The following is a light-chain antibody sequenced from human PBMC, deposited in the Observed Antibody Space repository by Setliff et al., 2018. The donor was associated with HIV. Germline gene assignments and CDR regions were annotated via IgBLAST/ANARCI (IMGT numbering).Light chain of an antibody. CDR3: NSYTSSDTYV. Sequence: QSVLTQPASVSGSPRQSITISCNGTSNDIGSYNYASWYQQHPGKAPKLVIYDVAQRPSGGSSRFSGSKSGDTASLTISGLQTEDEADYYCNSYTSSDTYVFGTGTKVTVL. V-gene: IGLV2-14*03. CDR1: SNDIGSYNY. CDR2: DVA. J-gene: IGLJ1*01.